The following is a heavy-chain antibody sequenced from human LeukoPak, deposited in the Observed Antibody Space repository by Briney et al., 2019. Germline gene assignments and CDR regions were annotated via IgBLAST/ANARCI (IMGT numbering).Heavy chain of an antibody. J-gene: IGHJ4*02. CDR2: ISYDGSNK. Sequence: PGRSLRLSCAASGFTFSSYAMLWVRQAPAKGLDRVAVISYDGSNKYYADSVKGRFTISRDNSKNTLYLQMNSLRAEDTAVYYCARDRTGDFDYWGQGTLVTVSS. CDR3: ARDRTGDFDY. D-gene: IGHD7-27*01. CDR1: GFTFSSYA. V-gene: IGHV3-30-3*01.